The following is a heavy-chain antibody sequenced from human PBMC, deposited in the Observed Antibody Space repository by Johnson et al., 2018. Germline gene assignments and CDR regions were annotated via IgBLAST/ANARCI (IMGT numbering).Heavy chain of an antibody. V-gene: IGHV3-53*01. CDR3: ARGHKNGFDAFDI. D-gene: IGHD5-24*01. CDR1: GFTVRNNY. Sequence: VQLVQSGGGLIQSGGSLRLSCAASGFTVRNNYMSWVRQAPGKGLEWLSVIYSGGAIYYADSLKGRFTISRDNSKNTLYLQMNSLRAEDTAVYYCARGHKNGFDAFDIWGQGTMVTVSS. CDR2: IYSGGAI. J-gene: IGHJ3*02.